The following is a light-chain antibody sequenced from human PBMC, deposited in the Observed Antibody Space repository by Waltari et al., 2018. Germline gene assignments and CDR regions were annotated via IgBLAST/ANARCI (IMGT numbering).Light chain of an antibody. J-gene: IGLJ3*02. Sequence: QSALTQPPSASGSPGQSITIPCTAISTDVAGYDPVFRYQPHPGKAPKLLIYEVTKRPSGVPDRFSGSKSDNTASLAVSGLQAEDEADYYCSSYAGGSSLMFGGGTKLTVL. CDR3: SSYAGGSSLM. CDR2: EVT. CDR1: STDVAGYDP. V-gene: IGLV2-8*01.